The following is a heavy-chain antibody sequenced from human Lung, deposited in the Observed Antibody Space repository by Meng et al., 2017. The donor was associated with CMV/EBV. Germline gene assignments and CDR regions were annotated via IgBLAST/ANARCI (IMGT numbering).Heavy chain of an antibody. CDR3: ARFQIGYVGAFDI. CDR2: IDWDDDK. J-gene: IGHJ3*02. V-gene: IGHV2-70D*14. D-gene: IGHD5-12*01. CDR1: GFPLSTSGMR. Sequence: SGPXLVXPTQTLTLTCTFSGFPLSTSGMRVSWIRQPPGQALEWLARIDWDDDKFYNTSLKTRLTVSKDTSANQVVFTMTNMDPVDTATYYCARFQIGYVGAFDIWXPGTMVTVSS.